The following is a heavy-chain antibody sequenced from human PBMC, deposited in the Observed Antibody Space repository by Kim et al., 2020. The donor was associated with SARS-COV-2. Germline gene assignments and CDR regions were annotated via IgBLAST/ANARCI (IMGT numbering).Heavy chain of an antibody. CDR3: ARQYSFGYSSSWYGGMRAKIVYYFDY. CDR2: IYYSGST. J-gene: IGHJ4*02. CDR1: GGSISSSSYY. V-gene: IGHV4-39*07. D-gene: IGHD6-13*01. Sequence: SETLSLTCTVSGGSISSSSYYWGWIRQPPGKGLEWIGSIYYSGSTYYNPSLKSRVTISVDTSKNQFSLKLSSVTAADTAVYYCARQYSFGYSSSWYGGMRAKIVYYFDYWGQGTLVTVSS.